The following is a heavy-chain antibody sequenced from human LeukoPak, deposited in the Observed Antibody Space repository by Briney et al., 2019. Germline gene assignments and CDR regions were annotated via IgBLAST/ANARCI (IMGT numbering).Heavy chain of an antibody. J-gene: IGHJ5*02. V-gene: IGHV1-2*02. CDR2: INPNSGGT. D-gene: IGHD2-15*01. CDR3: AGIIGYCSGGSCYSGWFDP. Sequence: ASVKVSCKASGYTFTGYYMHWVRQAPGQGLEWMGWINPNSGGTNYAQKFQGRVTMTRDTSISTAYMELSRLRSDDTAVYYCAGIIGYCSGGSCYSGWFDPWGQGTLVTVSS. CDR1: GYTFTGYY.